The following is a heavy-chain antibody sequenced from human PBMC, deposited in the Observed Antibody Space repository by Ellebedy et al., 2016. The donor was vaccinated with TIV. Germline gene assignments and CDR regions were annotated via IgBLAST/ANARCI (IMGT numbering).Heavy chain of an antibody. Sequence: GESLKISCAASGFTLSRYPMHWVRQAPGKGLEWVAVISLDGSNKYYADSVKGRLTISRDNSKDTLYLQMNSLRAEDTAVYYCARGSWGINDFLPAYYTGGDWYFDLWGRGTVVTVSS. J-gene: IGHJ2*01. CDR2: ISLDGSNK. V-gene: IGHV3-30*04. CDR1: GFTLSRYP. CDR3: ARGSWGINDFLPAYYTGGDWYFDL. D-gene: IGHD3-9*01.